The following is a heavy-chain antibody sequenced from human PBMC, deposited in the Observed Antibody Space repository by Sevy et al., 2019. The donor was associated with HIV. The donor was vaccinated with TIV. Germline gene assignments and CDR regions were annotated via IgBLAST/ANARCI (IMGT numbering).Heavy chain of an antibody. CDR1: GGSVSNPNYY. J-gene: IGHJ3*01. V-gene: IGHV4-39*01. Sequence: SETLSLTCSVSGGSVSNPNYYWGWIRQPPGKGLEWIGSIYYSGATSYNPSLESRVTTSEDTSNNRFSLILTSVTAAETAVYYCARSQHFSGDYADYAFDVWGQGTMVTVSS. CDR3: ARSQHFSGDYADYAFDV. D-gene: IGHD4-17*01. CDR2: IYYSGAT.